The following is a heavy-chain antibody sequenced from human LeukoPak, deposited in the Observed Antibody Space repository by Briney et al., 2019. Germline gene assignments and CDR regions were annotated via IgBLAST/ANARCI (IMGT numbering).Heavy chain of an antibody. CDR1: GGSISSYY. CDR2: IYYSGST. D-gene: IGHD2-21*01. Sequence: SETLSLTCTVSGGSISSYYWSWIRQPPGKGLEWIGYIYYSGSTNYNPSLKSRVTISVDTSKNQFSLRLRPVTAADTAVYYCARGVVIAPQTFDYWGQGTLVTVSS. CDR3: ARGVVIAPQTFDY. J-gene: IGHJ4*02. V-gene: IGHV4-59*01.